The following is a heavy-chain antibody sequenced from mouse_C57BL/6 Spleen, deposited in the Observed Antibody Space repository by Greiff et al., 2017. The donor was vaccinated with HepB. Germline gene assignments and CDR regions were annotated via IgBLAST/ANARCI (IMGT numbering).Heavy chain of an antibody. V-gene: IGHV1-63*01. D-gene: IGHD1-1*01. CDR3: ARRDHGSDWYFDV. CDR2: IYPGGGYT. CDR1: GYTFTNYW. J-gene: IGHJ1*03. Sequence: QVQLQQSGAELVRPGTSVKMSCKASGYTFTNYWIGWAKQRPGHGLEWIGDIYPGGGYTNYNEKFKGKATLTADKSSSTAYMQFSSLTSEDSAIYYCARRDHGSDWYFDVWGTGTTVTVSS.